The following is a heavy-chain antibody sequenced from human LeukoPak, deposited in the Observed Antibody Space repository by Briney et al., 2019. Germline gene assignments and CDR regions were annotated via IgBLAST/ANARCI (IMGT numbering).Heavy chain of an antibody. V-gene: IGHV4-61*05. Sequence: SETLSLTCTVSGGSISSSSYYWGWIRQPPGKGLEWIGYIYYSGSTNYNPSLKSRVTISVDTSKNQFSLKLSSVTAADTAVYYCAKTYYDFWSGYPDAFDIWGQGTMVTVSS. CDR1: GGSISSSSYY. CDR3: AKTYYDFWSGYPDAFDI. J-gene: IGHJ3*02. CDR2: IYYSGST. D-gene: IGHD3-3*01.